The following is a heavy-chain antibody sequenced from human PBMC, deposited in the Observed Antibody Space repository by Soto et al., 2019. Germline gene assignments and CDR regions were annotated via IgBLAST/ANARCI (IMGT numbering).Heavy chain of an antibody. CDR1: GFTFSRYW. CDR3: ARQEGAAFYYDGMDV. V-gene: IGHV3-74*01. J-gene: IGHJ6*02. Sequence: GGSLRLSCAASGFTFSRYWMHWVRQAPGKGLVWVSRINSDGSITNYADSVKGRFTISRDNAKNTLYLHMNSLRAEDTAVYYCARQEGAAFYYDGMDVWGQGTTVTV. CDR2: INSDGSIT.